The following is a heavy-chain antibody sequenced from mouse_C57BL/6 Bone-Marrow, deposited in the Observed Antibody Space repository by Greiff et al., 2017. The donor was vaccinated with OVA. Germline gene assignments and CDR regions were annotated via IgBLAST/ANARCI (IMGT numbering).Heavy chain of an antibody. CDR3: ARGGNYRVYYAMDY. V-gene: IGHV1-52*01. CDR2: IDPSDSET. D-gene: IGHD2-1*01. Sequence: QVQLQQPGAELVRPGSSVKLSCKASGYTFTSYWMHWVKQRPIQGLEWIGNIDPSDSETHYNQKFKDKATLTVDKSSSTAYMQLRSLTSEDSAVYYCARGGNYRVYYAMDYWGQGTSVTVSS. CDR1: GYTFTSYW. J-gene: IGHJ4*01.